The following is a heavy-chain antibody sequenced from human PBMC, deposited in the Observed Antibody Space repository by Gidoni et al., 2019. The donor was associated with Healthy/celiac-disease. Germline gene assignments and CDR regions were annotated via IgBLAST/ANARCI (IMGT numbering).Heavy chain of an antibody. V-gene: IGHV4-59*01. CDR1: GGSISSYY. CDR3: ARRVYYDSSGYPGLDAFDI. CDR2: IYYSGST. J-gene: IGHJ3*02. D-gene: IGHD3-22*01. Sequence: QVQLQESGPGLVKPSETLSLTCTVSGGSISSYYWSWIRQPPGKGLEWIGYIYYSGSTNYNPSLKSRGTISVDTSKNQFSLKLSSVTAADTAVYYCARRVYYDSSGYPGLDAFDIWGQGTMVTVSS.